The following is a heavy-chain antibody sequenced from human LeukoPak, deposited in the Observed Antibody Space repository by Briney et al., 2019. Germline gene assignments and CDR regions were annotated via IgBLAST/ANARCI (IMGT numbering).Heavy chain of an antibody. CDR2: IYTSGST. D-gene: IGHD1-26*01. CDR3: ARVRGSSGSYEYYHYMDV. J-gene: IGHJ6*03. V-gene: IGHV4-4*07. Sequence: SETLSLTCTVSGGSISYFYWSWIRQPAGKGLEWIGRIYTSGSTNYNPSLKSRVTMSVDTSKKQFSLKLSSVTAANTAVYYCARVRGSSGSYEYYHYMDVWGKGTTVTISS. CDR1: GGSISYFY.